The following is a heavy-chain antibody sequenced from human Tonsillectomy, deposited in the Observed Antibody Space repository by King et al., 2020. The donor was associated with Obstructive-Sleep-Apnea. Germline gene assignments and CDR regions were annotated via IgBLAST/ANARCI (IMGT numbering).Heavy chain of an antibody. CDR3: AKVVWCSSTSCYSFDY. CDR2: ISGSGGST. J-gene: IGHJ4*02. V-gene: IGHV3-23*04. CDR1: GFTFSSYA. D-gene: IGHD2-2*01. Sequence: VQLVESGGGLVQPGGSLRLSCAASGFTFSSYAMSWVRQAPGKGLEWVSAISGSGGSTYYADSVKGRFTISRDNSKNTLYLQMNSLRAEDTAVYYCAKVVWCSSTSCYSFDYWGQGTLVTVSS.